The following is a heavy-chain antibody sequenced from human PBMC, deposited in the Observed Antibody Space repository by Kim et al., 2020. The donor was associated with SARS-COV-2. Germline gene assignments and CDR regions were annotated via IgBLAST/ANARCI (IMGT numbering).Heavy chain of an antibody. CDR3: AKFGGRLADFDY. V-gene: IGHV3-23*01. J-gene: IGHJ4*02. Sequence: SHAESVEGRFPNSRDNSKNTLYLQMNSRRAEDTAVYYCAKFGGRLADFDYWGQGTLVTVSS. D-gene: IGHD3-10*01.